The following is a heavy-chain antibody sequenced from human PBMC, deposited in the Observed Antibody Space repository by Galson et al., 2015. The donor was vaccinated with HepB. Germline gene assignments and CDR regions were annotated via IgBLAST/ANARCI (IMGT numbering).Heavy chain of an antibody. V-gene: IGHV1-3*01. CDR3: ARGPRITMIVVPPGWFDP. CDR1: GYTFTSYA. Sequence: VKVSCKASGYTFTSYAMHWVRQAPGQRLEWMGWINAGNGNTKYSQKFQGRVTITRGTSASTAYMELSSLRSEDTAVYYCARGPRITMIVVPPGWFDPWGQGTLVTVSS. J-gene: IGHJ5*02. D-gene: IGHD3-22*01. CDR2: INAGNGNT.